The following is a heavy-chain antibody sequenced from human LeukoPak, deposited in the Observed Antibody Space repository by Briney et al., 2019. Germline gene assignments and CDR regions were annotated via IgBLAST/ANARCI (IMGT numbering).Heavy chain of an antibody. CDR3: ARELGIGGDAFDI. D-gene: IGHD7-27*01. Sequence: PSETLSLTCTVSGGSISSYYWSWIRQPPGKGLEWIGYIYYSGSTNYNPSLKSRVTISVDTSKNQFSLKLSSVTAADTAVYYCARELGIGGDAFDIWGQGTMVTVSS. CDR1: GGSISSYY. V-gene: IGHV4-59*08. J-gene: IGHJ3*02. CDR2: IYYSGST.